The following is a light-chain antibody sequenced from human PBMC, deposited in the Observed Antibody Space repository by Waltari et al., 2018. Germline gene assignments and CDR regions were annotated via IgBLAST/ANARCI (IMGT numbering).Light chain of an antibody. V-gene: IGKV3-15*01. CDR2: GAS. CDR3: QQYNLWPWT. CDR1: QSVGTK. J-gene: IGKJ1*01. Sequence: EIVMTQSPVTLSVSPGERATLSCRASQSVGTKLAWYQQKPGQAPRHLIYGASTRATGIAARFSGSGSGTEFPLTISSLQSEDFAIYYCQQYNLWPWTFDQGTKVDIK.